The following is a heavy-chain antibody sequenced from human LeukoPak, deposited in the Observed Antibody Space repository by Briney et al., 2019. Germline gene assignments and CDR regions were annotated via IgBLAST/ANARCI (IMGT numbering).Heavy chain of an antibody. CDR3: ARDLVGATAS. D-gene: IGHD1-26*01. CDR1: GLTLSGFS. V-gene: IGHV3-48*02. Sequence: GGSLRLSCAASGLTLSGFSVNWVRQAPGKGLEWISYSSGSNTIYYADSVKGRFTISRDNAKNSLYLQMNSLRDEDTAVYYCARDLVGATASWGQGTLVTVSS. CDR2: SSGSNTI. J-gene: IGHJ5*02.